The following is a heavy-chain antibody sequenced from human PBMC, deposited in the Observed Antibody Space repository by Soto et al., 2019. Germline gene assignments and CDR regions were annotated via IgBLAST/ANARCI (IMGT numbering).Heavy chain of an antibody. CDR3: ARDVYDYGSGSYYNAKWGRFDP. V-gene: IGHV4-30-4*01. Sequence: QVQLQESGPGLVKPSQTLSLTCTVSGGSISSGDYYWSWIRQPPGKGLEWIGYIYYSGSTYYNPSLKSRVTTSVDTSKNQFSLKLSSVTAADTAVYYCARDVYDYGSGSYYNAKWGRFDPWGQGTLVTVSS. D-gene: IGHD3-10*01. J-gene: IGHJ5*02. CDR2: IYYSGST. CDR1: GGSISSGDYY.